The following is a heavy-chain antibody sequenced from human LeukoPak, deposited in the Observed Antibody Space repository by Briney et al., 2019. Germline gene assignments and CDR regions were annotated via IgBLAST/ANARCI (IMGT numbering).Heavy chain of an antibody. V-gene: IGHV3-9*01. CDR1: GFTFDDYA. CDR2: ISWNSGSI. Sequence: GRSLRLSCAASGFTFDDYAMHWVRQAPGKGLEWVSGISWNSGSIGYADSVKGRFTISRDNAKNSLYLQMNSLRAEDTALYYCAKLARTGIAVAGTDMGDFWGQGTMVTVSS. CDR3: AKLARTGIAVAGTDMGDF. J-gene: IGHJ3*01. D-gene: IGHD6-19*01.